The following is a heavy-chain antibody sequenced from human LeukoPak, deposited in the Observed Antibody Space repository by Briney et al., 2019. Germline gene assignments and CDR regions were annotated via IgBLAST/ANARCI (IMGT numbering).Heavy chain of an antibody. CDR2: ISGSGGFV. Sequence: GGSLRLACAASGFTFSSYSMNWVRQAPGTGLEWVSSISGSGGFVYYADSVKGRFTISRDNAKNSLYLQMNTLRAEDTALYYCATSVGVAVAFDFWGQGTLVTVSS. CDR3: ATSVGVAVAFDF. D-gene: IGHD2-2*01. J-gene: IGHJ4*02. V-gene: IGHV3-21*06. CDR1: GFTFSSYS.